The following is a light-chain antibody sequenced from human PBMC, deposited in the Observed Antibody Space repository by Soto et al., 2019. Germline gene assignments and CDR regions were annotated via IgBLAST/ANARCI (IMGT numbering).Light chain of an antibody. Sequence: DIQMTQSPSSVSASVGDRVTITCRASQPISSWVAWYQQKPGKAPDLLIYAESRLQSGVPSRFSGSGSGTEVSLTISSLQPEDVATYFCQQANSFPFTFGQGTKLEI. J-gene: IGKJ2*01. V-gene: IGKV1-12*01. CDR2: AES. CDR1: QPISSW. CDR3: QQANSFPFT.